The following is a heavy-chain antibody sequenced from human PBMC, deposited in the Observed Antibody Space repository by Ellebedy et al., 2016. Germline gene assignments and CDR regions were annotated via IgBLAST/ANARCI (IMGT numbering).Heavy chain of an antibody. Sequence: GGSLRLSCAASGNTFSSYNMNWVRQAPGKGLQWVSYISTTSSNIYYADSVKGRFTISRDNAKNSLTLQMDSLRDEDTAVYYCTRATGSSFGVGYWGQGTLVTVSS. V-gene: IGHV3-48*02. D-gene: IGHD6-13*01. CDR1: GNTFSSYN. CDR2: ISTTSSNI. J-gene: IGHJ4*02. CDR3: TRATGSSFGVGY.